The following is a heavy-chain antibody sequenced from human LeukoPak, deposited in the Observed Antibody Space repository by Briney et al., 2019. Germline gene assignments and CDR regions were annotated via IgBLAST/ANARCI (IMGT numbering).Heavy chain of an antibody. Sequence: GGSLRLSCAASRFTFSRYWLHWVRQAPGKGLVWVSRINSDGSSTSYADSVKGRFTISRDNAKNTLYLQMNSLRAEDTAVYYCARVSSGRGAFDIWGQGTMVTVSS. D-gene: IGHD6-19*01. CDR2: INSDGSST. V-gene: IGHV3-74*01. J-gene: IGHJ3*02. CDR3: ARVSSGRGAFDI. CDR1: RFTFSRYW.